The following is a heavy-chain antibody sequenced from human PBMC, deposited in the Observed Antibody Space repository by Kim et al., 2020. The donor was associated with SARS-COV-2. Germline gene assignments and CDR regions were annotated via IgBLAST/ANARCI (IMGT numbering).Heavy chain of an antibody. CDR2: IYYSGST. CDR1: GGSITSSYFY. V-gene: IGHV4-39*01. D-gene: IGHD3-9*01. J-gene: IGHJ4*02. Sequence: SETLSLTCTVSGGSITSSYFYWVWLRQPPGKGLEWIGSIYYSGSTYYNPSLKSRVTISVDTSKNQFSLRLSSVNATDTAVYYCARHRGGNGDWYYFDYWGQGTLVTVSS. CDR3: ARHRGGNGDWYYFDY.